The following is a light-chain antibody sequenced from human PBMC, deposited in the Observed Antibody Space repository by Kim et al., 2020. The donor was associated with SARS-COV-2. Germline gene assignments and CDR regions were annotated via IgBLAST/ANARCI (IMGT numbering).Light chain of an antibody. CDR3: NSRDSSGNHVV. Sequence: LGQAVRTTCQGDRLRSYYASWYQQKPGQAPVLVIYGKNNRPSGIPDRFSGSSSGNTASLIITGAQAEDEADYYCNSRDSSGNHVVFGGGTQLTVL. J-gene: IGLJ2*01. CDR2: GKN. CDR1: RLRSYY. V-gene: IGLV3-19*01.